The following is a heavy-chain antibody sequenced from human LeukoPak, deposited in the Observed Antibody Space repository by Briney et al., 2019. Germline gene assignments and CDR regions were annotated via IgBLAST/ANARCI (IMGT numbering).Heavy chain of an antibody. V-gene: IGHV3-30-3*01. CDR3: ASERDDYYYGMDV. J-gene: IGHJ6*02. D-gene: IGHD3-3*01. Sequence: GGSLRLSCAASGFTFSSYAMHWVRQAPGKGLEWVAVISYDGSNKYYADSVKGRFTISRDNSKNTLYLQMNGLRAEDTAVYYCASERDDYYYGMDVWGQGTTVTVSS. CDR1: GFTFSSYA. CDR2: ISYDGSNK.